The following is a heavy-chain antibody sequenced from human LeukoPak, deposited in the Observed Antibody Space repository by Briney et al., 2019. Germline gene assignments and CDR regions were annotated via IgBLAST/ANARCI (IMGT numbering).Heavy chain of an antibody. V-gene: IGHV1-2*02. CDR1: GYTFTGYY. CDR2: INPNSGGT. D-gene: IGHD5-24*01. CDR3: ASHRDGYNYRQLDY. J-gene: IGHJ4*02. Sequence: ASVKVSCKASGYTFTGYYMHWVRQAPGQGLEWMGWINPNSGGTNYAQKFQGRVTMTGDTSISTAYMELSRLRSDDTAVYYCASHRDGYNYRQLDYWGQGTLVTVSS.